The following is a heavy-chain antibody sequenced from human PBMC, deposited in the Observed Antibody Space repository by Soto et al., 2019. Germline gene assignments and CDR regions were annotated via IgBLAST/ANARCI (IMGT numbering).Heavy chain of an antibody. V-gene: IGHV4-59*01. CDR1: GGSISSYY. CDR3: AREGYCSGGTCANDAFEI. Sequence: SETLSLTCTVSGGSISSYYWSWIRQPPGKGLEWIGYIYYSGSTNYNPSLKSRVTISVDTSKGQFSLKLSSVTAADTALYYCAREGYCSGGTCANDAFEIWGQGTMVTVSS. CDR2: IYYSGST. D-gene: IGHD2-15*01. J-gene: IGHJ3*02.